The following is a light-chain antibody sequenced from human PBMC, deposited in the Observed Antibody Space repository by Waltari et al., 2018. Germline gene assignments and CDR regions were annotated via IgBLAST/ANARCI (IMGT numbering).Light chain of an antibody. Sequence: QSDLTQPAPVSGSPGHSLTISCTGTTRTFGSYSLTPWYQQHPHKAPKLMVYEGTKRPPGISTRFSGAKSGNTASLTISGLQAEDEADYYCCSYAGNTVWVFGGGTKLTVL. CDR2: EGT. J-gene: IGLJ3*02. CDR1: TRTFGSYSL. CDR3: CSYAGNTVWV. V-gene: IGLV2-23*01.